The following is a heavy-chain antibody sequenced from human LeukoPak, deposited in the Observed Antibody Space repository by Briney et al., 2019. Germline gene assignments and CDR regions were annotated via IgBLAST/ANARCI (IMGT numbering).Heavy chain of an antibody. CDR1: GYTFSSYG. J-gene: IGHJ4*02. CDR2: ISAYNGNT. Sequence: ASVKVSCKASGYTFSSYGISWVRQAPGQGLEWMGWISAYNGNTHSAQKLQGRVTMTTDTSTSTAYMELRSLRSDDTAVYYCARGFPPRRQYDSSGYYSYYFDYWGQGTLVTVSS. V-gene: IGHV1-18*01. CDR3: ARGFPPRRQYDSSGYYSYYFDY. D-gene: IGHD3-22*01.